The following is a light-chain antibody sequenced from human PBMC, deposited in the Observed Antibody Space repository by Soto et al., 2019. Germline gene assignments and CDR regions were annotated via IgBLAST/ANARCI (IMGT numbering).Light chain of an antibody. CDR2: GAS. J-gene: IGKJ4*01. V-gene: IGKV3-15*01. CDR1: QSVSSN. CDR3: QQYNNWSPLT. Sequence: EIVMTQSPATLSVSPGERATLSCRASQSVSSNLAWYQQKPGQAPRLLIYGASTRATGIPARFSGSGSGTESTLTISSLQSEDFAVYYCQQYNNWSPLTFGGGTKVEIK.